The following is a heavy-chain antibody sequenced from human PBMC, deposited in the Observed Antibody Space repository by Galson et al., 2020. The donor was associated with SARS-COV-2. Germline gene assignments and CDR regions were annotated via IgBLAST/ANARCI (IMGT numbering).Heavy chain of an antibody. Sequence: NSGGSLRLSCAASGFPFNTYSMNWVRLAPAKGLEWVSSISTSSSYTYYVDSVKGRFSISRDNPRNSLYLQMNSLRAEDTAVYYWARDEGIRGYNYGRLYYGMDVWGQGTTVTVSS. D-gene: IGHD5-18*01. V-gene: IGHV3-21*01. CDR3: ARDEGIRGYNYGRLYYGMDV. CDR2: ISTSSSYT. J-gene: IGHJ6*02. CDR1: GFPFNTYS.